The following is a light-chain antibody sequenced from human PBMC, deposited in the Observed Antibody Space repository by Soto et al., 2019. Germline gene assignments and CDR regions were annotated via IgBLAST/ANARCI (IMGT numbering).Light chain of an antibody. CDR3: QHSGDFRWT. CDR1: QSVSSN. J-gene: IGKJ1*01. V-gene: IGKV3-20*01. CDR2: GAS. Sequence: EIGVTQSPATLSVSPGKTATRSCRASQSVSSNFAWYQQKPGQAPRSLIYGASSRATGIPDRFSGRGFGTDFTLTISRLEPEDFAVYYCQHSGDFRWTFGQGTKVDIK.